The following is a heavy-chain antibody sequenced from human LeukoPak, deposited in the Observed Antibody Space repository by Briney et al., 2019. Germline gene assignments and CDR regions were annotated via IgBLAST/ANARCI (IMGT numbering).Heavy chain of an antibody. D-gene: IGHD3-10*01. CDR2: IIPIFGTA. CDR1: GGTFSSYA. V-gene: IGHV1-69*05. J-gene: IGHJ4*02. CDR3: ARDTYYYGSGIGELDY. Sequence: SVKVPCKASGGTFSSYAISWVRQAPGQGLEWMGRIIPIFGTANYAQKFQGRVTITTDESTSTAYMELSSLRSEDTAVYYCARDTYYYGSGIGELDYWGQGTLVTVSS.